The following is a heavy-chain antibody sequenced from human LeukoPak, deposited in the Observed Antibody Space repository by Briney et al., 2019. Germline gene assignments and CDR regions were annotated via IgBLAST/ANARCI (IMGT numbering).Heavy chain of an antibody. Sequence: GGSLRLSCAASGFTLNSYGMSWVRQAPGKGLEWVSSISGSRTYYADSVKGRFTISRDNSKNTLYLQMSSLRAEDTAVYYCSKDLRFGTLGYFDYWGQGTLVSVSS. D-gene: IGHD1-1*01. J-gene: IGHJ4*02. CDR2: ISGSRT. CDR1: GFTLNSYG. V-gene: IGHV3-23*01. CDR3: SKDLRFGTLGYFDY.